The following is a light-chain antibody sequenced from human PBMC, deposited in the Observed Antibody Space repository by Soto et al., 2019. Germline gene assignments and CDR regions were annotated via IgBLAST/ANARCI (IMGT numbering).Light chain of an antibody. V-gene: IGLV1-47*01. Sequence: QSVLTQPPSASGTPGQRVTISCSGSTSNIGSNYVYWYQQVPGTAPKLLIFRHDRRPSGVPDRFSGTRSGTAASLAISVLRSEDEADYYCASLDDILSGEVFGGGTKLTVL. CDR1: TSNIGSNY. CDR2: RHD. J-gene: IGLJ3*02. CDR3: ASLDDILSGEV.